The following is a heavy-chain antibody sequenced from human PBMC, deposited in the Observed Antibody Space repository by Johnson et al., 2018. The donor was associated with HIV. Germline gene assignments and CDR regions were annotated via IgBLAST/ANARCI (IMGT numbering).Heavy chain of an antibody. D-gene: IGHD3-10*01. Sequence: EVQLVESGGGLVQPGGSLRLSCAASGFTFSSYAMSWVRQAPGKGLEWVSAISGSGGSTYYADSVTGRFTISRDNSKNTLYLQMNSLRVEDTAVYYCASSYSESDAFDIWGQGTMVTVSS. V-gene: IGHV3-23*04. CDR1: GFTFSSYA. CDR2: ISGSGGST. CDR3: ASSYSESDAFDI. J-gene: IGHJ3*02.